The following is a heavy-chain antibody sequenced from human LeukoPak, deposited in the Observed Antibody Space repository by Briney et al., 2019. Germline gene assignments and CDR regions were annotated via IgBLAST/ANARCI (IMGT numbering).Heavy chain of an antibody. CDR2: IYYSGST. V-gene: IGHV4-39*01. J-gene: IGHJ4*02. Sequence: PSETLSLTCTVSGGSISSSSYYWGWIRQPPGKGLEWIGNIYYSGSTYYNPPLKSRVTISVDTSKNQFSLKLSSVTAADTAVYYCARRAKDRFWEPIDYWGQGTLVTVSS. CDR1: GGSISSSSYY. CDR3: ARRAKDRFWEPIDY. D-gene: IGHD3-3*01.